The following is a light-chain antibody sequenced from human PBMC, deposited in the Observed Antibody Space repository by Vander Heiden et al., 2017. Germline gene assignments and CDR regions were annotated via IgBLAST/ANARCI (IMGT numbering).Light chain of an antibody. CDR2: SNN. V-gene: IGLV1-44*01. CDR1: SANIGSNP. J-gene: IGLJ3*02. Sequence: SVLTQPPSASGTPGQRLTISCSGSSANIGSNPVNWYQQLPGTAPKLLIYSNNQRPSGVPDRFSGSKSGTSASLAISGLQSEDEADYYCAAWDDSLNGVFGGGTKLTVL. CDR3: AAWDDSLNGV.